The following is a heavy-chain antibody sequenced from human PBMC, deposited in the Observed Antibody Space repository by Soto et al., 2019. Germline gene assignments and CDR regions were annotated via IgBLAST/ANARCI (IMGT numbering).Heavy chain of an antibody. CDR2: ISAYNGNT. V-gene: IGHV1-18*01. D-gene: IGHD6-6*01. CDR1: GYTFTSYG. CDR3: ARDGKTSIAAQNWFDP. J-gene: IGHJ5*02. Sequence: ASVKVSCKASGYTFTSYGISWVRQAPGQGLEWMGWISAYNGNTNYAQKLQGRVTMTTDTSTSTAYMELRRLRSDDTAVYYCARDGKTSIAAQNWFDPWGQGTLVTVSS.